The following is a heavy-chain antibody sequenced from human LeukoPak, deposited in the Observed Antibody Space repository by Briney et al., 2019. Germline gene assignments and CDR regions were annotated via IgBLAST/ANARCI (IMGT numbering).Heavy chain of an antibody. D-gene: IGHD3-22*01. V-gene: IGHV3-23*01. Sequence: GGSLRLSCAVSGITLSNYGMSWVRQAPGKGLEWVAGISGSGGGTNYADSAKGRFTISRDNPKNTLYLQMKSLRAEDTAVYFCAKRGVVTRVILVGFHKEAYYFDSWGQGALVTVSS. J-gene: IGHJ4*02. CDR1: GITLSNYG. CDR3: AKRGVVTRVILVGFHKEAYYFDS. CDR2: ISGSGGGT.